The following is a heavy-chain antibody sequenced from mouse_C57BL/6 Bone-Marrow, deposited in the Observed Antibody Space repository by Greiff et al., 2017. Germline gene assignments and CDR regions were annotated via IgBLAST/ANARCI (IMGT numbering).Heavy chain of an antibody. Sequence: VQLQQSGAELVRPGTSVKVSCKASGYAFTNYLIEWVKQRPGQGLEWIGVINPGSGGTNYNEKFKGKATLTADKSSSTAYMQLSSLTSDDSAVYFCARSDGSSFWYFEVWGTGTTVTVSS. CDR1: GYAFTNYL. D-gene: IGHD1-1*01. V-gene: IGHV1-54*01. J-gene: IGHJ1*03. CDR3: ARSDGSSFWYFEV. CDR2: INPGSGGT.